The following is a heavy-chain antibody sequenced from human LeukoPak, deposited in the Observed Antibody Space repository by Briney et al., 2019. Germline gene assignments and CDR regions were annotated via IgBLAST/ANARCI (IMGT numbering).Heavy chain of an antibody. Sequence: SETLSLTCAVSGVSISSSEWWIWVRQPPGQGLEWIGEIHRDGRTRYNPSLQTRVTMSIDYSKNQISLEVTSVTAADTAIYYCGKTDIYFNPIDYWGPGSLVTVSS. CDR1: GVSISSSEW. D-gene: IGHD3-9*01. CDR2: IHRDGRT. J-gene: IGHJ4*02. CDR3: GKTDIYFNPIDY. V-gene: IGHV4-4*02.